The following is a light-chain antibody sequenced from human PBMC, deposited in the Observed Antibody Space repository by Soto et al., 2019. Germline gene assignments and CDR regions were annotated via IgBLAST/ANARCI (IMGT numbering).Light chain of an antibody. CDR1: SSNIGSNY. CDR3: AVWDDSLSGVI. V-gene: IGLV1-47*01. Sequence: QSVLTQTPSASGTPGQRVTISCSGGSSNIGSNYVYWYKQLPGTAPKLLAYGNSQRPSGVPDRFSGSKSGTSASLAITGLRSADEADYYCAVWDDSLSGVIFGGGTKVTVL. CDR2: GNS. J-gene: IGLJ2*01.